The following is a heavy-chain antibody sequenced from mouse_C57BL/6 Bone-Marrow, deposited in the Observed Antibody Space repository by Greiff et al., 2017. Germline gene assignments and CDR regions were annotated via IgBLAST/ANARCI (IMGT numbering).Heavy chain of an antibody. CDR1: GYTFTSYW. V-gene: IGHV1-72*01. CDR2: IAPNSGGT. J-gene: IGHJ2*01. CDR3: ARSDDYDPFY. D-gene: IGHD2-4*01. Sequence: QVQLQQPGAELVKPGASVKLSCKASGYTFTSYWMHWVKQRPGRGLEWIGRIAPNSGGTKYNEKFKSKATLTVDKPSSTAYMQLSSLTSEDSAVYYCARSDDYDPFYWGQGTTLTVSS.